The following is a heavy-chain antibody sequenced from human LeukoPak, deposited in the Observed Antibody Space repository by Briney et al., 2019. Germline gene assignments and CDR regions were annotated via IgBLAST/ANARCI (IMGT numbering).Heavy chain of an antibody. V-gene: IGHV3-15*07. D-gene: IGHD2-15*01. CDR2: IRSKADGGTP. CDR1: GFTFSNAY. Sequence: GGSLRLSCAASGFTFSNAYMNWARQAPGKGLEWVGHIRSKADGGTPDYIAPVKGRFTISRDDSKDTLYLQMNSLNTEDTAMYYCTTRSPARYCSDGACYSSADYWGQGTLVTVSS. CDR3: TTRSPARYCSDGACYSSADY. J-gene: IGHJ4*02.